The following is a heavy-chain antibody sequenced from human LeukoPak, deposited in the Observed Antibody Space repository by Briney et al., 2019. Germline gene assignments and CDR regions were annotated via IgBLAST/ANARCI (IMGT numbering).Heavy chain of an antibody. V-gene: IGHV3-23*01. Sequence: GGSLRLSCAASGFTFSSYGMSWVRQAPGKGLEWVSAISGSGGSTYYADSVKGRFTISRDNSKNTLYLQMNSLRAEDTAVYYCAKDWDYGGASHFDYWGQGTLVTVSS. J-gene: IGHJ4*02. CDR2: ISGSGGST. CDR3: AKDWDYGGASHFDY. D-gene: IGHD4/OR15-4a*01. CDR1: GFTFSSYG.